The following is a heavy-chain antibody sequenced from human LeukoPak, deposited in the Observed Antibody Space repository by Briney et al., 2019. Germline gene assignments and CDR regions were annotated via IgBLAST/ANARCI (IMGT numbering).Heavy chain of an antibody. Sequence: GGSLRLSCAASGFTFSSYGMHWVRQAPGKGLEWVAVIWYDGSNKYYADSVKGRFTISRDNSKNTLYLQMNSLRAEDTAVYYCARDERTYYYDSSGYCSYFQHWGQGTLVTVSS. CDR2: IWYDGSNK. D-gene: IGHD3-22*01. J-gene: IGHJ1*01. CDR1: GFTFSSYG. CDR3: ARDERTYYYDSSGYCSYFQH. V-gene: IGHV3-33*01.